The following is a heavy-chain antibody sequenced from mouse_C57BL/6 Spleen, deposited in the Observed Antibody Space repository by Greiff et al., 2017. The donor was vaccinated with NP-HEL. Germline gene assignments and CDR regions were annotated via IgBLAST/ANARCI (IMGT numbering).Heavy chain of an antibody. D-gene: IGHD2-1*01. Sequence: QVQLKQPGAELVRPGSSVKLSCKASGYTFTSYWMDWVKQRPGQGLEWIGNIYPSDSETHYNQKFKDKATLTVDKSSSTAYMQLSSLTSEDSAVYYCTVSYGKNAMDYWGQGTSVTVSS. V-gene: IGHV1-61*01. CDR3: TVSYGKNAMDY. CDR1: GYTFTSYW. CDR2: IYPSDSET. J-gene: IGHJ4*01.